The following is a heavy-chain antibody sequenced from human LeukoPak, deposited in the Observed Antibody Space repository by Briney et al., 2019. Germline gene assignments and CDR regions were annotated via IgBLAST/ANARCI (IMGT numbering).Heavy chain of an antibody. V-gene: IGHV3-21*01. CDR2: ISSSSSYI. CDR3: ARDGIAVAGFPFDY. D-gene: IGHD6-19*01. J-gene: IGHJ4*02. CDR1: GFTFSSYS. Sequence: GGSLRLSCAASGFTFSSYSMNWVRQAPGKGLEWVSSISSSSSYIYYADSVKGRFTTSRDNAKNSLYLQMNSLRAEDTAVYYCARDGIAVAGFPFDYWGQGTLVTVSS.